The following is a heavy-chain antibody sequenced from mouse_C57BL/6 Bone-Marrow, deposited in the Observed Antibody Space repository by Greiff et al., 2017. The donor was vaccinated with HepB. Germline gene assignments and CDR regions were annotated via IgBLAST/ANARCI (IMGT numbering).Heavy chain of an antibody. D-gene: IGHD2-2*01. J-gene: IGHJ3*01. CDR2: IRLKSDNYAT. CDR1: GFTFSNYW. Sequence: EVQLVESGGGLVQPGGSMKLSCVASGFTFSNYWMNWVRQSPEKGLEWVAQIRLKSDNYATHYAESVKGRFTISRDDSKSSVYLQMNNLRAEDTGIYYCTGGLREFAYWGQGTLVTVSA. V-gene: IGHV6-3*01. CDR3: TGGLREFAY.